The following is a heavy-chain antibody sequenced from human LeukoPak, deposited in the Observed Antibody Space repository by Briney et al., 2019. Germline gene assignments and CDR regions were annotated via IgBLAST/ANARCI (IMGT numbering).Heavy chain of an antibody. CDR1: GGSISSGGYY. D-gene: IGHD3-10*01. CDR3: ARISYGSGRYYFDY. J-gene: IGHJ4*02. CDR2: IYYSGGT. V-gene: IGHV4-31*03. Sequence: PSETLSLTCTVSGGSISSGGYYWSWIRQHPGKGLEWIGYIYYSGGTYYNPSLKSRVTISVDTSKNQFSLKLSSVTAADTAVYYCARISYGSGRYYFDYWGQGTLVTVSS.